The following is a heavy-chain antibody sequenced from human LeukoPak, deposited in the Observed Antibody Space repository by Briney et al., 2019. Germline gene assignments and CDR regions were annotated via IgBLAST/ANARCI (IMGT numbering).Heavy chain of an antibody. J-gene: IGHJ4*02. V-gene: IGHV3-15*01. Sequence: GGSLRLSCAASGFTFSSYWMSWVRQAPGKGLEWVGRIKSKTDGGTTDYAAPVKGRFTISRDDSKNTLYLQMNSLKTEDTAVYYCTTDSSGYSYGYWGQGTLVTVSS. CDR2: IKSKTDGGTT. CDR1: GFTFSSYW. CDR3: TTDSSGYSYGY. D-gene: IGHD3-22*01.